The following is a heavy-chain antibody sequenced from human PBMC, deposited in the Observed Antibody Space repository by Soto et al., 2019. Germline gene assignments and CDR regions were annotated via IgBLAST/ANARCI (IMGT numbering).Heavy chain of an antibody. CDR1: GFTFSSYT. CDR2: ISSSGNYI. D-gene: IGHD1-26*01. Sequence: PGGSLRLSCAASGFTFSSYTINWVRQAPGKGLEWVSSISSSGNYIYYADSLKGRFTISRDNSKNSLFLQMSSLRAEDTAVYYCARDPIVPGYFDYWGQGALVTVSS. V-gene: IGHV3-21*01. CDR3: ARDPIVPGYFDY. J-gene: IGHJ4*02.